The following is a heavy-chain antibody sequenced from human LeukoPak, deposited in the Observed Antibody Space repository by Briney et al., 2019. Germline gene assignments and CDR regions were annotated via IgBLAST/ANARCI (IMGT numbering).Heavy chain of an antibody. V-gene: IGHV1-2*02. Sequence: ASVTVSCTASGYTFTGYYMHWVRQAPGQGLEWMGWINPNSGGTNYAQKFQGRVTMTRDTSISTAYMELSRLRSYDTAVYYCARDHGSSWEFDYWGQGTLVTVSS. CDR2: INPNSGGT. D-gene: IGHD6-6*01. CDR3: ARDHGSSWEFDY. CDR1: GYTFTGYY. J-gene: IGHJ4*02.